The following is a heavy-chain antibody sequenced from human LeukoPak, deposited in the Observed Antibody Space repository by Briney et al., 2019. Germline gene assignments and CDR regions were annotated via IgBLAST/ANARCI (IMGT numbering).Heavy chain of an antibody. CDR3: AREGYTTTDAFDI. CDR2: INPNSGGT. D-gene: IGHD5-24*01. Sequence: ASVKVSCKASGYTFTCYYMHWVRQAPGQGLEWMGWINPNSGGTNYAQKFQGRVTMTRDTSISTAYMELSRLRSDDTAVYYCAREGYTTTDAFDIWGQGTMVTVSS. CDR1: GYTFTCYY. V-gene: IGHV1-2*02. J-gene: IGHJ3*02.